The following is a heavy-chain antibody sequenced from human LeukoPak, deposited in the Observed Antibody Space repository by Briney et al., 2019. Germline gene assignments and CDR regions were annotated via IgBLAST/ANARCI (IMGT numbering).Heavy chain of an antibody. J-gene: IGHJ4*02. CDR1: GFTFSSYA. D-gene: IGHD3-10*01. CDR3: AKLKANDYGSGSYYFDY. V-gene: IGHV3-23*01. Sequence: GGSLRLSCAASGFTFSSYAMSWVRQAPGKGLEWVSAISGSGGSTYYADSVKGRFTISRDNSKNTLYLQMNSLRAEDTAVYYCAKLKANDYGSGSYYFDYWGQGTLVTVSS. CDR2: ISGSGGST.